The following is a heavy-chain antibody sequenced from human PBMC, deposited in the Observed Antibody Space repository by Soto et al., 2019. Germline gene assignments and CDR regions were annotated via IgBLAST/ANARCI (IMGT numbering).Heavy chain of an antibody. D-gene: IGHD3-3*01. Sequence: GASVKVSCKASGYTFTSYYMHWVRQAPGQGLEWMGIINPRDGSTIYAQKFQGRVTMTEDTSTDTAYMELSSLRSEDTAVYYCATFNFWSGYYYVGDYWGQGTLVTVSS. J-gene: IGHJ4*02. CDR2: INPRDGST. CDR1: GYTFTSYY. V-gene: IGHV1-46*01. CDR3: ATFNFWSGYYYVGDY.